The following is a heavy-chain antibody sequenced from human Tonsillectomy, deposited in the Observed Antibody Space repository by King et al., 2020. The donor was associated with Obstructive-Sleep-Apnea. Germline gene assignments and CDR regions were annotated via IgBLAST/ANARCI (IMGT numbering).Heavy chain of an antibody. CDR3: ACLWSLDY. Sequence: QLQQWGAGLLKPSETLSLTCAVYGGSFSGYYWSWIRQPPGKGLEWIGEINHSGSNNYNPSLKSRVTISVDTSKNQFSLKLSSVTAADTAVYYCACLWSLDYWGQGTLVTVSS. CDR2: INHSGSN. CDR1: GGSFSGYY. J-gene: IGHJ4*02. V-gene: IGHV4-34*01. D-gene: IGHD3-10*01.